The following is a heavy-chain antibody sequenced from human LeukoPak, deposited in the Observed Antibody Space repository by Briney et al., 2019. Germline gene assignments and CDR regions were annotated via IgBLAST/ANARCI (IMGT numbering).Heavy chain of an antibody. CDR2: IYHSGST. D-gene: IGHD5-18*01. CDR3: ARVYSYGSYFDY. CDR1: GGSISSSNW. V-gene: IGHV4-4*02. J-gene: IGHJ4*02. Sequence: PSETLSLTCAVSGGSISSSNWWSWVRQPPGKGLEWIGEIYHSGSTNYNSSLKSRVTISVDKSKNQFSLKLSSVTAADTAVYYCARVYSYGSYFDYWGQGTLVTVAS.